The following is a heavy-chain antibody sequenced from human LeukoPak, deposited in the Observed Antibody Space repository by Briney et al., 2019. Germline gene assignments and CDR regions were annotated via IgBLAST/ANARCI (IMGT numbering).Heavy chain of an antibody. CDR2: IDSDGTSP. CDR3: AKAGTGYDC. Sequence: GGSLRLSCVASGFTFSSYWMHWVRQVPGKGLVWVSRIDSDGTSPSYADSVKGRFTISRDNAKNTLYLQMNSLRADDTAVYYCAKAGTGYDCWGQGTLVTVSS. CDR1: GFTFSSYW. D-gene: IGHD5-12*01. V-gene: IGHV3-74*01. J-gene: IGHJ4*02.